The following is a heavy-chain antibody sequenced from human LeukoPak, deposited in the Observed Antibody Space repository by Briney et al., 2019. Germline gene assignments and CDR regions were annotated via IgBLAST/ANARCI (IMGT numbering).Heavy chain of an antibody. CDR2: ICANDGNT. D-gene: IGHD2-15*01. CDR1: GLTFRNYA. V-gene: IGHV3-23*01. Sequence: GGSLRLSCAASGLTFRNYAMSWVRQAPGKGLEWVSVICANDGNTYYADAVKGRFTISRDNSKDTLYLQMDSLRAEDTAVYYCAKGSGSSCYSPCDYWGQEILVTVSS. CDR3: AKGSGSSCYSPCDY. J-gene: IGHJ4*02.